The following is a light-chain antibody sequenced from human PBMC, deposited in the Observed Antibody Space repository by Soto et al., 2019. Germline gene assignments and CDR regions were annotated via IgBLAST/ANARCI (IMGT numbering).Light chain of an antibody. V-gene: IGKV1-9*01. Sequence: QLTQSPSSLSASVGDRVTITCRASQGISSYLAWYQQKPWKAPKLLIYAPSTLYSGVPSRFSASGSGTDFTLTISSLQPEDFATYYCQELNSYPWTFGQGTKVEIK. CDR3: QELNSYPWT. CDR1: QGISSY. CDR2: APS. J-gene: IGKJ1*01.